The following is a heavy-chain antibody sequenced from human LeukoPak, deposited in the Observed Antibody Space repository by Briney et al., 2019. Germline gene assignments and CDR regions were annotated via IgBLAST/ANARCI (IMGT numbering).Heavy chain of an antibody. Sequence: GGSLRLSCAASGFTFSSYWMSWVRQAPGKGLEWVANIKQDGSEKYYVDPVKGRFTISRDNAKNSLYLQMNSLRAEDTAVYYCASYYGSGSYYRGQVADYWGQGTLVTVSS. CDR1: GFTFSSYW. J-gene: IGHJ4*02. CDR2: IKQDGSEK. V-gene: IGHV3-7*01. D-gene: IGHD3-10*01. CDR3: ASYYGSGSYYRGQVADY.